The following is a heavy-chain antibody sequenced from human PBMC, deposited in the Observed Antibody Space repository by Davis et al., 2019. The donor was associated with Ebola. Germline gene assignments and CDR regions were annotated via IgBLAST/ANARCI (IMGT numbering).Heavy chain of an antibody. Sequence: GGSLRLSCAASGFTFSSYAMHWVRQAPGKGLEWVAVISYDGSNKYYADSVKGRFTTSRDNSKNTLYLQMNSLRAEDTAVYYCAKGITTVTGLVDYWGQGTLVTVSS. CDR2: ISYDGSNK. J-gene: IGHJ4*02. CDR3: AKGITTVTGLVDY. V-gene: IGHV3-30-3*01. D-gene: IGHD4-11*01. CDR1: GFTFSSYA.